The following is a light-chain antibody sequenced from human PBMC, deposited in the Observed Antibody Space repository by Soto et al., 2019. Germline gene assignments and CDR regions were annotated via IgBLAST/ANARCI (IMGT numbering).Light chain of an antibody. CDR2: EVS. CDR3: CSYAGSSPYV. Sequence: QSVLTHPASVSESPGRSITISCPGNSSPVGSYNLVSRYQQHPGKAPKLMIYEVSKRPSGVSNRFSGSKSGNTASLTISGLQAEDEADYYCCSYAGSSPYVFGTGTKVTVL. CDR1: SSPVGSYNL. V-gene: IGLV2-23*02. J-gene: IGLJ1*01.